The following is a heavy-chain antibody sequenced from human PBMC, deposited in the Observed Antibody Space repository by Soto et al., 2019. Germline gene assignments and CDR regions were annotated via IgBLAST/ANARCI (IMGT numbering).Heavy chain of an antibody. CDR2: IYYSGST. CDR1: GGSISSSSYY. V-gene: IGHV4-39*01. CDR3: ARSKYNWFDP. J-gene: IGHJ5*02. Sequence: SETLSLTCTVSGGSISSSSYYWGWIRQPPGKGLEWIGSIYYSGSTYYNPSLKSRVTISVDTSKNQFSLKPSSVTAADTAVYYCARSKYNWFDPWGQGTLVTVSS.